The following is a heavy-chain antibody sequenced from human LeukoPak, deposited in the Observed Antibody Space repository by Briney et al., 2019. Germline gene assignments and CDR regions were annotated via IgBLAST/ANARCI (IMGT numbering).Heavy chain of an antibody. D-gene: IGHD3-10*01. J-gene: IGHJ6*04. CDR2: INHSGST. V-gene: IGHV4-34*01. Sequence: SETLSLTCAVYSGSFSGYYWSWIRQPPGKGLEWIGEINHSGSTNYNPSLKSRVTISVDTSKNQFSLKLSSVTAADTAVYYCARGPRYYYGSGSYTDVWGKGTTVTVSS. CDR1: SGSFSGYY. CDR3: ARGPRYYYGSGSYTDV.